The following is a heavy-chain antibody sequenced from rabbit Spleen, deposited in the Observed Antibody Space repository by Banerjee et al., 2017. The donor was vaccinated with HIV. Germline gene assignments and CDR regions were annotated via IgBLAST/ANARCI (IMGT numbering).Heavy chain of an antibody. V-gene: IGHV1S40*01. Sequence: QSLEESGGDLVKPGASLTLTCTASGVSFSNNHYMCWVRQAPGKGLEWIACIEGGSSHFSYFASWAKGRFTISKTSSTTVTLQMTSLTAADTATYFCARDTSSSFSSYGMDLWGPGTLVTV. D-gene: IGHD1-1*01. CDR2: IEGGSSHFS. J-gene: IGHJ6*01. CDR3: ARDTSSSFSSYGMDL. CDR1: GVSFSNNHY.